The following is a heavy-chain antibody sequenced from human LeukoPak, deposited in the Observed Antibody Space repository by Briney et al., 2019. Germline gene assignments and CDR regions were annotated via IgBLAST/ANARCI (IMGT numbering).Heavy chain of an antibody. J-gene: IGHJ4*02. V-gene: IGHV3-66*01. D-gene: IGHD3-22*01. CDR3: ARDGDYYDSSGYYFLPTFDY. CDR2: IYSGGST. CDR1: RFTVSSNY. Sequence: GGSLRLSCAVSRFTVSSNYMGWVRQAPGRGLDWVSSIYSGGSTYYAGSVRGRLTNSRDTSENTLYRQMNSLRAEDTAVYYCARDGDYYDSSGYYFLPTFDYWGQGTLVTVSS.